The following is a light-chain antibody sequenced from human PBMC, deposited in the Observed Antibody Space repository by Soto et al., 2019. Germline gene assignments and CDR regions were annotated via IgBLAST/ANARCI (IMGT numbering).Light chain of an antibody. CDR3: SSSTPTRGLV. CDR1: SSDLTYNS. Sequence: QSVLTQPASVSGSLGQSISISCTEASSDLTYNSVSWYQHHPHKAPKLIIYDVSYRPSGVSTRFSGSQSAGSASLTISGLQAEDEADYYCSSSTPTRGLVFGSGTKLTVL. J-gene: IGLJ1*01. V-gene: IGLV2-14*01. CDR2: DVS.